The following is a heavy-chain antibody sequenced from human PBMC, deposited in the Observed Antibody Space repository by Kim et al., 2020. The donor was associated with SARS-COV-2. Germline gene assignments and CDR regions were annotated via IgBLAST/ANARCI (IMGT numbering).Heavy chain of an antibody. CDR2: ISYDGSNK. CDR3: ARDAVGSCSSTSCHPSPLYYYGMDV. D-gene: IGHD2-2*01. CDR1: GFTFSSYG. Sequence: GGSLRLSCAASGFTFSSYGMHWVRQAPGKGLEWVAVISYDGSNKYYADSVKGRFTISRDNSKNTLYLQMNSLRAEDTAVYYCARDAVGSCSSTSCHPSPLYYYGMDVWGQGTTVTVSS. V-gene: IGHV3-33*05. J-gene: IGHJ6*02.